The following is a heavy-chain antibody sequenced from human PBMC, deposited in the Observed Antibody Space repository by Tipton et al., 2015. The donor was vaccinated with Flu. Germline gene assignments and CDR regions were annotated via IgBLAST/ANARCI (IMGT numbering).Heavy chain of an antibody. CDR1: GYIFTSYG. J-gene: IGHJ6*03. CDR2: ISAYNGNT. Sequence: QSGAEVKKPGASVKVSCKASGYIFTSYGISWVRQAPGQGLEWMGWISAYNGNTNYAQKLQGRVTMTTDTSTSTAYMELRSLRSDDTAVYYCARYRVRGTPDYYMDVWGKGTTVTVSS. CDR3: ARYRVRGTPDYYMDV. V-gene: IGHV1-18*04. D-gene: IGHD1-14*01.